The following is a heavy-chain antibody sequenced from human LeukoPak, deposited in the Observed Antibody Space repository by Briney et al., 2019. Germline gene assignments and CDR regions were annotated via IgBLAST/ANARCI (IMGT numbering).Heavy chain of an antibody. CDR1: GFTFSKYW. J-gene: IGHJ4*02. D-gene: IGHD1-1*01. Sequence: PGGFLRLSCAASGFTFSKYWMSWVRQAPGKGLEWVANIKEDGSEKYFVDSVRGRFIISRDNAENSLYLQMNSLRAEDTAIYYCVRDGRPLDYWGQGTLVTVSS. CDR2: IKEDGSEK. V-gene: IGHV3-7*01. CDR3: VRDGRPLDY.